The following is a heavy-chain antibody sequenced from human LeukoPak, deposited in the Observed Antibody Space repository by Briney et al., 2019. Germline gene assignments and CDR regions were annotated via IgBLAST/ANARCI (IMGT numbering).Heavy chain of an antibody. CDR3: AKALAGGDAFDI. CDR1: GFTFSSYW. J-gene: IGHJ3*02. CDR2: ISWNSGSI. D-gene: IGHD6-25*01. V-gene: IGHV3-9*03. Sequence: GGSLRLSCAASGFTFSSYWMSWVRQAPGKGLEWVSGISWNSGSIGYADSVKGRFTISRDNAKNSLYLQMNSLRAEDMALYYCAKALAGGDAFDIWGQGTMVTVSS.